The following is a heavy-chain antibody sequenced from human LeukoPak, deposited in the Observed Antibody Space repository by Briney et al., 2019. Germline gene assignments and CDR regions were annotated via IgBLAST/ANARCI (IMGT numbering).Heavy chain of an antibody. J-gene: IGHJ4*02. CDR3: ARGRTIYPGIAVAGTGYSDY. CDR2: INHSGST. V-gene: IGHV4-34*01. CDR1: GGSFSGYY. Sequence: SETLSLTCAVYGGSFSGYYWSWIRQPPGKGLEWIGEINHSGSTNYNPSLKSRVTISVDTSKNQFSLKLSSVTAADTAVYYCARGRTIYPGIAVAGTGYSDYWGQGTLVTVSS. D-gene: IGHD6-19*01.